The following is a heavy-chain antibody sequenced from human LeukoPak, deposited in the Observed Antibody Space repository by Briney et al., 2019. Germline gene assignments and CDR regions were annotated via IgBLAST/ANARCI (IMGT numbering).Heavy chain of an antibody. CDR1: GYTFTSYD. D-gene: IGHD3-10*01. V-gene: IGHV1-8*02. J-gene: IGHJ6*03. CDR2: MNPNSGKT. Sequence: ASVKVSCKASGYTFTSYDINWVRQATGQGLEWVGFMNPNSGKTVYAQKFQGRVTMSTSISTAYMELSSLRSEDTAVYYCARGGSRSYYNPHYYYYYYYMDVWGKGTTVTISS. CDR3: ARGGSRSYYNPHYYYYYYYMDV.